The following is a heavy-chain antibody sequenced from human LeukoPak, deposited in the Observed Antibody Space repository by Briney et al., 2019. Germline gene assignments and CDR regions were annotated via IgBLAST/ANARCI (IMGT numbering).Heavy chain of an antibody. V-gene: IGHV3-74*01. J-gene: IGHJ4*02. Sequence: AGGSVRLSCAASGFTFSSYWMHWVRQAPGKGLVWVSRINSDGSSTSYADSVKGRFTISRDNAKNTLYLQMNSLRAEDTAVYYCARGYYDSTPGYWGQGTLVTVSS. CDR3: ARGYYDSTPGY. CDR2: INSDGSST. D-gene: IGHD3-22*01. CDR1: GFTFSSYW.